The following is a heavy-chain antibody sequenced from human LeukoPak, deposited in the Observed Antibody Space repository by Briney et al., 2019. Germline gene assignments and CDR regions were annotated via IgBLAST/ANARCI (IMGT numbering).Heavy chain of an antibody. V-gene: IGHV3-30*02. D-gene: IGHD3-22*01. CDR2: IRYDGNIK. CDR3: AAFLLPFSY. Sequence: GGSLRLSCAASGFTFSTYAMHWVRQAPGKGLEWVAFIRYDGNIKYYADSVKGRFTISRDNSKNTLYLQMNSLRAEDTAVYYCAAFLLPFSYWGQGTLVTVSS. CDR1: GFTFSTYA. J-gene: IGHJ4*02.